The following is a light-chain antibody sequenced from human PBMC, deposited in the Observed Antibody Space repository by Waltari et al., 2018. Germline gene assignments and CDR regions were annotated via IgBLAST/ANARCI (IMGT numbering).Light chain of an antibody. V-gene: IGLV2-14*01. Sequence: QSALTQPASVSGSPGQSITISCSGTSSDVGGYNYVSWYQQYPGKAPNLMIYDVIKRPSGVSSRFSGSKSANTASLTISGLQTEDEADYYCSSYTTSSTLVFGGGTKLTVL. CDR3: SSYTTSSTLV. CDR1: SSDVGGYNY. J-gene: IGLJ3*02. CDR2: DVI.